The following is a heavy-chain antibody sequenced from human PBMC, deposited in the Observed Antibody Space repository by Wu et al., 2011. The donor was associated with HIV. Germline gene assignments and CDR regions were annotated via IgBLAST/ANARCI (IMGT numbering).Heavy chain of an antibody. Sequence: QVQLVQSGAEVKKPGASVKVSCKASGYTFTSYDINWVRQATGQGLEWMGWINPNSGGTNYAQKFQGRVTMTRDTSISTAYMELSRLRSDDTAVYYCARRYGPGDYFDYWGQGTLVTVSS. CDR1: GYTFTSYD. D-gene: IGHD7-27*01. CDR2: INPNSGGT. V-gene: IGHV1-2*02. CDR3: ARRYGPGDYFDY. J-gene: IGHJ4*02.